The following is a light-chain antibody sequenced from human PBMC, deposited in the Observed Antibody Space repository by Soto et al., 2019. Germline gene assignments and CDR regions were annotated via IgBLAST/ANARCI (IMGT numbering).Light chain of an antibody. CDR1: QSISSY. CDR2: AAS. Sequence: DIQMTQSPSSLSASVGDRVTITCRASQSISSYLNWYQQKPGKAPKLLIYAASSLQSGVPSRFSGSGSGTDFTLTISSLQPEDSATYYCLQDYDYPRMFGQGTHVEIK. J-gene: IGKJ1*01. CDR3: LQDYDYPRM. V-gene: IGKV1-39*01.